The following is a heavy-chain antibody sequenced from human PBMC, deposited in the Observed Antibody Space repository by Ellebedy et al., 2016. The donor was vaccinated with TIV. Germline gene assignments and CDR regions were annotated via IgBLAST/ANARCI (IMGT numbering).Heavy chain of an antibody. V-gene: IGHV3-73*01. D-gene: IGHD1-26*01. CDR3: SIVGTGSDYFDY. CDR2: SRIKANGYET. J-gene: IGHJ4*02. Sequence: GGSLRLSCAASGFTFSGSAVHWVRQASGKGLEWVGRSRIKANGYETVYAGSVKGRFTISRDDSKNTAYLQMNSLKTEDTAVYYCSIVGTGSDYFDYWGQGTLVTVSS. CDR1: GFTFSGSA.